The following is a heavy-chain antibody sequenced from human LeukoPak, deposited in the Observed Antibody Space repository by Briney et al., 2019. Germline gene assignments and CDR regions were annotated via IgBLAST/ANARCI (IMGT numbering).Heavy chain of an antibody. CDR1: GGSISSGDYY. J-gene: IGHJ6*02. Sequence: PSQTLSLTCTVSGGSISSGDYYWSWIRQPPGKGLEWIGYIYYSGSTYYNPSLKSRVTISVDTSKNQFSLKLSSVTAADTAVYYCASITVTYYYYGMDVWGQGTTVTVSS. V-gene: IGHV4-30-4*08. CDR3: ASITVTYYYYGMDV. D-gene: IGHD4-17*01. CDR2: IYYSGST.